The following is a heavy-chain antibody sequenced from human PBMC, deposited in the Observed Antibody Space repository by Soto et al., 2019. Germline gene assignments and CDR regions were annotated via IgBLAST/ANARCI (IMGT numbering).Heavy chain of an antibody. D-gene: IGHD2-2*01. V-gene: IGHV3-7*01. CDR1: GFTFSSSW. Sequence: EVQLVESGGGLVQPGGSLRLSCAASGFTFSSSWMTWVRQTPGKGLAWVASINEDGSEKSYVDSVRGRFTTSREKARNALSLQMHSLRAEDTALYYFARSESSAFKSWGQGTLVTVSS. CDR2: INEDGSEK. J-gene: IGHJ4*02. CDR3: ARSESSAFKS.